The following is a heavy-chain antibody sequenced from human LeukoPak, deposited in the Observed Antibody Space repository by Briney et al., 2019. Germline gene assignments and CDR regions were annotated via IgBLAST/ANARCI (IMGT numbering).Heavy chain of an antibody. CDR1: GFTFDDYA. CDR3: AKDNGFGELGFDY. Sequence: GGSLRLSCAAPGFTFDDYAMHWVRQAPGKGLEWVSLISWDGGSTYYADSVKGRFTISRDNSKNSLYLQMNSLRTEGTALYYCAKDNGFGELGFDYWGQGTLVTVSS. D-gene: IGHD3-10*01. J-gene: IGHJ4*02. V-gene: IGHV3-43*01. CDR2: ISWDGGST.